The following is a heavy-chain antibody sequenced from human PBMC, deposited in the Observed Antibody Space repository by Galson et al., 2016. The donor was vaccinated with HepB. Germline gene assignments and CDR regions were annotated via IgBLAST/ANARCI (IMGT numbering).Heavy chain of an antibody. D-gene: IGHD6-19*01. CDR2: IYHSGGT. CDR1: GGSISSENW. Sequence: SETLSLTCAVSGGSISSENWWSWVRQPPGKGLEWIGEIYHSGGTNYNPSLKSRVTISMDKSKNQFSLQLNSVTAADTAVYYGVGRHGGGWYNLDYWGQGTLVTVSS. CDR3: VGRHGGGWYNLDY. V-gene: IGHV4-4*02. J-gene: IGHJ4*02.